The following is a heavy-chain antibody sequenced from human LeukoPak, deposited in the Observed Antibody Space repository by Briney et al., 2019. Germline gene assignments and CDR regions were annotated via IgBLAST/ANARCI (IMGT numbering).Heavy chain of an antibody. Sequence: GGSLRLSCAASGSTFSSYGMHWVRQAPGKGLEWVAFIRYDGSNKYYADSVKGRFTISRDNSKNTLYLQMNSLRAEDTAVYYCAKDLIKVSRTAKGSGTRLRGSWGQGTLVTVSS. J-gene: IGHJ5*02. V-gene: IGHV3-30*02. CDR3: AKDLIKVSRTAKGSGTRLRGS. CDR1: GSTFSSYG. D-gene: IGHD3-10*01. CDR2: IRYDGSNK.